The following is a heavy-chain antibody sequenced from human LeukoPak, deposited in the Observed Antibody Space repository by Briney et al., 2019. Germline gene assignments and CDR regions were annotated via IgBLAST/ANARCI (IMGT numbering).Heavy chain of an antibody. CDR3: ARSPRPYYYYMDV. J-gene: IGHJ6*03. V-gene: IGHV3-64*01. Sequence: GGSLRLSCAASGFTFSSYAMHWVRQAPGKGLEYVSAISSNGGSTYYANSVKGRFTISRDNSKNTLYLQMGSLRAEDMAVYYCARSPRPYYYYMDVWGKGTTVTISS. CDR2: ISSNGGST. CDR1: GFTFSSYA.